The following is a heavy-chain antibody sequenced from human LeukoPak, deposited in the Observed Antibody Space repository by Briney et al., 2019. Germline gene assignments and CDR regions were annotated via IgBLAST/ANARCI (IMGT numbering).Heavy chain of an antibody. CDR1: GFTFSSYS. D-gene: IGHD3-10*01. J-gene: IGHJ4*02. CDR3: ARGSGSGSYYPRFDY. Sequence: PGGSLRPSCAASGFTFSSYSMNWVRQAPGKGLEWVSSISSSSDYIYYADSVKGRFTISRDNAKNSLYVQMNSLRAEDTAVYYCARGSGSGSYYPRFDYWGQGTLVTVSS. V-gene: IGHV3-21*01. CDR2: ISSSSDYI.